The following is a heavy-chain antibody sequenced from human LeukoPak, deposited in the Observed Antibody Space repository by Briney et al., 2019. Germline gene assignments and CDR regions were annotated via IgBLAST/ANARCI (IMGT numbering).Heavy chain of an antibody. CDR1: GYTFTGYY. CDR2: INPKSGGT. CDR3: ARDAGDAELDYFDY. Sequence: VASVKVSCKTSGYTFTGYYTHWVRQAPGQGLEWMGWINPKSGGTNNAQKFQGRVTMTRDTSISTAYMELSRLRSGDSAVYYCARDAGDAELDYFDYWGQGTLVTAS. J-gene: IGHJ4*02. V-gene: IGHV1-2*02.